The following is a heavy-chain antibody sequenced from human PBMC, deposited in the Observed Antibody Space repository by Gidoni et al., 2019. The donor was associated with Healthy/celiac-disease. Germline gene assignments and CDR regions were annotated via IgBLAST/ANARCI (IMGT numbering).Heavy chain of an antibody. D-gene: IGHD5-12*01. Sequence: QVQLQESGPGRVKPSETLSLTCTVSGGSISRYYWSWIRQPPGKGLEWIGYIYYSGSTNYTPSLKSRVTISVDTSKNQFSLKLSSVTAADTAVYYCARDKMAVATTRDYYGMDVWGQGTTVTVSS. V-gene: IGHV4-59*01. CDR2: IYYSGST. CDR3: ARDKMAVATTRDYYGMDV. CDR1: GGSISRYY. J-gene: IGHJ6*02.